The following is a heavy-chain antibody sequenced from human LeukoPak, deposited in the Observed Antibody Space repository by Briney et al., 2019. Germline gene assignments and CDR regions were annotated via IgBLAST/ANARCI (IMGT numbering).Heavy chain of an antibody. CDR1: GGSFSGYY. D-gene: IGHD3-22*01. CDR3: ARDRPIGYYQYYFDY. CDR2: INHSGST. Sequence: PSETLSLTCAVYGGSFSGYYWSWIRQPPGKGLEWIGEINHSGSTNYNPSLKSRVTISVDTSKNQFSLKLSSVTAADTAVYYCARDRPIGYYQYYFDYWGQGTLVTVSS. J-gene: IGHJ4*02. V-gene: IGHV4-34*01.